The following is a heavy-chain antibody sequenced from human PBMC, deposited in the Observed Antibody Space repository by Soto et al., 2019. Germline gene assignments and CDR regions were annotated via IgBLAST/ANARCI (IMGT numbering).Heavy chain of an antibody. CDR3: AAQKYNWNDFDY. D-gene: IGHD1-1*01. Sequence: SETLSLTCTVSGGSISSSSYYWGWIRQPPGKGLEGIGSIYYSGSTYYTPSLKSRITISVATPKTHFSLTLSSVTAADTSVYYCAAQKYNWNDFDYWGQGTLVTVSS. CDR1: GGSISSSSYY. J-gene: IGHJ4*02. CDR2: IYYSGST. V-gene: IGHV4-39*01.